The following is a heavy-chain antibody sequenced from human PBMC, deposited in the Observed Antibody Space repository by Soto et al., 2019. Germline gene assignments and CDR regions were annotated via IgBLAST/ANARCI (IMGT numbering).Heavy chain of an antibody. CDR1: GFTVSSYG. CDR2: IWYDGSNK. Sequence: PGGSLRLSCAASGFTVSSYGMHWVRQAPGKGLEWVAVIWYDGSNKYYADSVKGRFTISRDNSKNTLYLQMNSLRAEDTAVYYCARSSSSFYYYGMDVWGQGTTVTVSS. CDR3: ARSSSSFYYYGMDV. V-gene: IGHV3-33*01. D-gene: IGHD6-6*01. J-gene: IGHJ6*02.